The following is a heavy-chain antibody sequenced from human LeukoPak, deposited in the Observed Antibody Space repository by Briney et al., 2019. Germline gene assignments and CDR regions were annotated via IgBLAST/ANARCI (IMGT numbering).Heavy chain of an antibody. CDR1: GGSISSYY. D-gene: IGHD6-13*01. CDR2: MYYSGST. Sequence: SETLFLTCTVSGGSISSYYLGWIRQPPGKGLEWIGHMYYSGSTNYNPSLKSRVTISVDASKNQFSLRLSSVTAADTAVYYCARDRSPSWYYFWGQGTLVTVSS. V-gene: IGHV4-59*01. J-gene: IGHJ4*02. CDR3: ARDRSPSWYYF.